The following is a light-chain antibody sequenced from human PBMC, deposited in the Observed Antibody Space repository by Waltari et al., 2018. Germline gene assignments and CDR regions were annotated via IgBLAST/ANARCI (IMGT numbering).Light chain of an antibody. CDR2: EVS. Sequence: QSALTQPASVSGSPGQPLTISCTGTSLDVGAYNYVSWYQQHPGKAPKLMIYEVSNRPSGVSNRFSGSKSGNTASLTISGLQAEDEADYYCSSYTSSSTLVFGGGTKLTVL. CDR1: SLDVGAYNY. J-gene: IGLJ2*01. V-gene: IGLV2-14*01. CDR3: SSYTSSSTLV.